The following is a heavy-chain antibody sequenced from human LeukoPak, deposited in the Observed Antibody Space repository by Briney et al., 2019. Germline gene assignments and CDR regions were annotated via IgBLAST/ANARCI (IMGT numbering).Heavy chain of an antibody. J-gene: IGHJ6*02. D-gene: IGHD2-15*01. CDR1: GFTFSSYA. CDR2: ISGSGGST. Sequence: GGSLRLSCAASGFTFSSYAMSWVRQAPGKGLEWVSAISGSGGSTYYADSVKGRFTISRDNSKNTLYLQMNSLRAEDTAVYYCAKDEGVVVGYYYYGMDVWGQGTTVTVSS. CDR3: AKDEGVVVGYYYYGMDV. V-gene: IGHV3-23*01.